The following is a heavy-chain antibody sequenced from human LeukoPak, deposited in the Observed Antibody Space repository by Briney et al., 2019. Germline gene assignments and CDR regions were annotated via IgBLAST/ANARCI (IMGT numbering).Heavy chain of an antibody. CDR1: GFTFSGSA. CDR3: TRRNVDTAVFDY. V-gene: IGHV3-73*01. J-gene: IGHJ4*02. CDR2: IRSKANSYAT. D-gene: IGHD5-18*01. Sequence: GSLKLSCAASGFTFSGSAMHWVRQASGKGLEWVGRIRSKANSYATAYAASVKGRFTISRDDSKNTAYLQMNSLKTEDTAVYYCTRRNVDTAVFDYWGQGTLVTVSS.